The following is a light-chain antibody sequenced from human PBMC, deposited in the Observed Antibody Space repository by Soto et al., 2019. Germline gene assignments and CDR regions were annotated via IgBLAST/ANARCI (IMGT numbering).Light chain of an antibody. V-gene: IGLV1-44*01. CDR3: ATWDDSRKGV. CDR2: TNN. Sequence: QSVLTQPPSASGTPGQRLIISCSGSTSNIGSHSVNWFQHLPGTAPRLLITTNNQRPSGVPDRFSGYKSDTSASLVISGLQYEDEAHYYCATWDDSRKGVFGTGTKVTVL. J-gene: IGLJ1*01. CDR1: TSNIGSHS.